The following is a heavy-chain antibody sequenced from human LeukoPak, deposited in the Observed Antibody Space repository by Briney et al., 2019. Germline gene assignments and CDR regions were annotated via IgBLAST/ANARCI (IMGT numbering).Heavy chain of an antibody. J-gene: IGHJ4*02. V-gene: IGHV3-23*01. CDR1: GFTFSSYG. CDR2: ISGSGGST. D-gene: IGHD6-13*01. Sequence: GGTLRLSCAASGFTFSSYGMTWVRQGPGKGLEWVSAISGSGGSTNYADSVKGRFTISRDTSKNTLYLQMNSLRAEDTAVYYCVRGAYSSSWLNFDYWGQGTLVTVSS. CDR3: VRGAYSSSWLNFDY.